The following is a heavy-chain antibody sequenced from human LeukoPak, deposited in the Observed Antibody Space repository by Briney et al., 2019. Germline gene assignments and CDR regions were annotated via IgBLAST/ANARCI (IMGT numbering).Heavy chain of an antibody. V-gene: IGHV3-11*04. CDR3: ARRGYSYGIYYYYYYMDV. D-gene: IGHD5-18*01. CDR1: GFTFSDYY. Sequence: GGSLRLSCAASGFTFSDYYMSWIRQAPGKGLEWVSYISSSGSTIYYADSVKGRFTISRDNAKNSLYLQMNSLRAEDTAVYYCARRGYSYGIYYYYYYMDVWGKGTTVTVSS. CDR2: ISSSGSTI. J-gene: IGHJ6*03.